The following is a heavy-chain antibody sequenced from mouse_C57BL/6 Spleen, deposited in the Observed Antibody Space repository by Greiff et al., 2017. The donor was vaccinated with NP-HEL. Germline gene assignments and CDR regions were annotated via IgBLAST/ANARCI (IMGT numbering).Heavy chain of an antibody. CDR3: ARERGSSYRWYFDV. V-gene: IGHV1-72*01. Sequence: QLPGAELVKPGASVKLSCKASGYTFTSYWMHWVKQRPGRGLEWIGRIDPNSGGTKYNEKFKSKATLTVDKPSSTAYMQLSSLTSEDSAVYYCARERGSSYRWYFDVWGTGTTVTVSS. CDR1: GYTFTSYW. D-gene: IGHD1-1*01. CDR2: IDPNSGGT. J-gene: IGHJ1*03.